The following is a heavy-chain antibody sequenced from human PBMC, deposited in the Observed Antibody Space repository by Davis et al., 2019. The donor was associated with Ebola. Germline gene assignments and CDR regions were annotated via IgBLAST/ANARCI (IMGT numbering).Heavy chain of an antibody. CDR2: INPNSGGT. Sequence: ASVKVSCKASGYTFTGYYMHWVRQAPGQGLEWMGRINPNSGGTNYAQKFQGRVTMTRDTSISTAYMELSRLRSDDTAVYYCARGGLLDIVVVVAAYYFDYWGQGTLVTVSS. CDR3: ARGGLLDIVVVVAAYYFDY. V-gene: IGHV1-2*06. D-gene: IGHD2-15*01. J-gene: IGHJ4*02. CDR1: GYTFTGYY.